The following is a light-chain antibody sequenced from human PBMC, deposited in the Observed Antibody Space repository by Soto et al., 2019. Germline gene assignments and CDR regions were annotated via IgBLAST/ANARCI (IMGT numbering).Light chain of an antibody. CDR3: QQFSSYPLT. CDR1: QTVRNNY. CDR2: DAS. J-gene: IGKJ4*01. V-gene: IGKV3-20*01. Sequence: EILMTQSPATLSVSPGGRATLSCRASQTVRNNYLAWYQQKPGQAPKLLIYDASSRATGIPDRFSGGGSGTDFILTISRLETEDFAVYYCQQFSSYPLTVGGGTKGDIK.